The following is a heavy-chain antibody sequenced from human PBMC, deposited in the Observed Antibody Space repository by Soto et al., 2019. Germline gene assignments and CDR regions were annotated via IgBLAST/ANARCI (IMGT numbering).Heavy chain of an antibody. Sequence: GGSLRLSCAASGFTFSSYGMHWVRQAPGKGLEWVAVIWYDGSNKYYADSVKGRFTISRDNSKNTLYLQMNSLRAEDTAVYYCARDLKAYCGGDCRKNYYYGMDVWGQGTTVTVSS. CDR1: GFTFSSYG. CDR3: ARDLKAYCGGDCRKNYYYGMDV. CDR2: IWYDGSNK. J-gene: IGHJ6*02. D-gene: IGHD2-21*02. V-gene: IGHV3-33*01.